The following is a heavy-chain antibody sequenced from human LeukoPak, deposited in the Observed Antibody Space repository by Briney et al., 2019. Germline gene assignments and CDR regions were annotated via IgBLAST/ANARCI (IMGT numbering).Heavy chain of an antibody. CDR3: AITRSNPTLLFDY. D-gene: IGHD3-10*01. V-gene: IGHV3-48*04. CDR1: GFTFSSYS. CDR2: ISSSSSTI. Sequence: GGSLRLSCAASGFTFSSYSMNWVRQAPGMGLEWVSYISSSSSTIYYADSVKGRFTISRDNAKNSLYLQMNSLRAEDTAVYYCAITRSNPTLLFDYWGQGTLVTVSS. J-gene: IGHJ4*02.